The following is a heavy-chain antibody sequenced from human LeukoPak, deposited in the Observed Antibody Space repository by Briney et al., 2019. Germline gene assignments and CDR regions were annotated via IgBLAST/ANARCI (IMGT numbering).Heavy chain of an antibody. CDR1: GGSISSLY. CDR2: IYYSGST. D-gene: IGHD3-22*01. J-gene: IGHJ4*02. Sequence: SETLSLTCSVSGGSISSLYWGGIRQPPGKGLEWIGSIYYSGSTYYNPSLKSRVTISVDTSTNHFSLKLSSVTAADTAVYYCARRYYESSGRSHFFDYWGQGTLVTVSS. V-gene: IGHV4-39*02. CDR3: ARRYYESSGRSHFFDY.